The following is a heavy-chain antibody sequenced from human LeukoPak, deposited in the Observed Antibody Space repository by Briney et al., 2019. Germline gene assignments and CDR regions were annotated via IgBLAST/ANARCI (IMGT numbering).Heavy chain of an antibody. CDR3: AKNFLSGYDFWSGYFADY. Sequence: PGGSLRLSCAASGFTFRSYAMSWVRQAPGKGLEWVSAISGSGGSTYYADSVKGRFTISRDNSKNTLYLQMNSLRAEDTAVYYCAKNFLSGYDFWSGYFADYWGQGTLVTVSS. CDR2: ISGSGGST. J-gene: IGHJ4*02. V-gene: IGHV3-23*01. CDR1: GFTFRSYA. D-gene: IGHD3-3*01.